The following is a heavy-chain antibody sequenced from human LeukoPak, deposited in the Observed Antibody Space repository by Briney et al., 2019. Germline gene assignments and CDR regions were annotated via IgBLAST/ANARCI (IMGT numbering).Heavy chain of an antibody. CDR2: ITSDGIST. J-gene: IGHJ4*02. Sequence: GGSLRLSCAASGFTFSGTWMHWVRQPPGKGLVWVARITSDGISTTYAESVKGRFTIFRDNAKNTLYLQMNSLRAEDTAVYYCARGGVVVAAPEDYWGQGTLVTVSS. CDR1: GFTFSGTW. V-gene: IGHV3-74*03. D-gene: IGHD2-15*01. CDR3: ARGGVVVAAPEDY.